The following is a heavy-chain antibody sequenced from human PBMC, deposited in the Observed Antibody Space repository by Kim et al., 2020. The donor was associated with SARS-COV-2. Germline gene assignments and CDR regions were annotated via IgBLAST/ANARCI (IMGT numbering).Heavy chain of an antibody. CDR3: ARSSVVVSASISNWFDP. CDR1: GFTFSSYG. Sequence: GGSLRLSCAASGFTFSSYGIHWVRQAPGKGLEWVTVIWYDGSKKLYADSVKGRFTISRDNSNNILYLQMNDLRAEDTAIYYCARSSVVVSASISNWFDP. J-gene: IGHJ5*02. D-gene: IGHD2-2*02. V-gene: IGHV3-33*01. CDR2: IWYDGSKK.